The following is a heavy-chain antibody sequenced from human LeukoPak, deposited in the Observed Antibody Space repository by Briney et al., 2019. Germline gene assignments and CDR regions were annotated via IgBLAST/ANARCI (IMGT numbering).Heavy chain of an antibody. CDR3: VRSLDY. J-gene: IGHJ4*02. CDR1: GFMFSSYA. V-gene: IGHV3-23*01. Sequence: GGSLRLSCAASGFMFSSYAMSWVRQAPGKGLEWVSAISGSGGSTYYADSVKGRFTISRDNSKNTVYLQMNSLRVEDTALYYCVRSLDYWGQGTLVTVSS. CDR2: ISGSGGST.